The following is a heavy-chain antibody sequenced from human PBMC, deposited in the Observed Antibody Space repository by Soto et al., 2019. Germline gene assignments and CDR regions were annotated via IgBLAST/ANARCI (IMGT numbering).Heavy chain of an antibody. Sequence: PSETLSLTCTVSTASVNSYYWSWIRQPAGKGLEWIGRLYANENTDYNLSLRSRVTISVDTKRQFSLKLSSVTAADTAVYYCARDHPHWYFDLWGRGTPVTVSS. CDR3: ARDHPHWYFDL. CDR1: TASVNSYY. CDR2: LYANENT. V-gene: IGHV4-4*07. J-gene: IGHJ2*01.